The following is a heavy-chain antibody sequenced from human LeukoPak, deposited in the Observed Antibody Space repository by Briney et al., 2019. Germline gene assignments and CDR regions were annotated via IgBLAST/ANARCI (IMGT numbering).Heavy chain of an antibody. CDR2: IFHSGIT. CDR3: ARGGMYYDSKSGLS. J-gene: IGHJ4*02. D-gene: IGHD3-22*01. CDR1: GNSITSGYY. V-gene: IGHV4-38-2*01. Sequence: PSETLSLTCAVSGNSITSGYYWGWIQQPPGKGLEWIGSIFHSGITYDNPSLKSRVTISVDTSKNQFSLKLKSVTAADTAVYYCARGGMYYDSKSGLSWGQGILVTVSS.